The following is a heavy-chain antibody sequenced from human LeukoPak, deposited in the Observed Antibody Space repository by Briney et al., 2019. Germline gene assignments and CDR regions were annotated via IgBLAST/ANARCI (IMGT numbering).Heavy chain of an antibody. CDR3: ATVTLGY. CDR2: ISSDGATT. V-gene: IGHV3-74*03. Sequence: GGSLRLSCAASGFSINNNWMHWVRQAPEKGLVWVSRISSDGATTTYADSVKGRFTISRDNAKNTVYLQMNSLREEDTAVYYCATVTLGYWRQGTLVAVSS. D-gene: IGHD4-17*01. CDR1: GFSINNNW. J-gene: IGHJ4*02.